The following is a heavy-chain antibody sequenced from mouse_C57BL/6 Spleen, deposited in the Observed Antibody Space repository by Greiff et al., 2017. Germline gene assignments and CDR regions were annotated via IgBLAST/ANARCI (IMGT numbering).Heavy chain of an antibody. CDR3: ATHGSSYGYAMDY. V-gene: IGHV1-52*01. CDR1: GYTFTSYW. CDR2: IDPSDSET. J-gene: IGHJ4*01. D-gene: IGHD1-1*01. Sequence: VQLQQPGAELVRPGSSVKLSCKASGYTFTSYWMHWVKPRPIQGLEWIGNIDPSDSETHYNQKFKDKATLTVEKSSSTAYMQRSSLTSEDAAVYYCATHGSSYGYAMDYWGQGTSVTVSS.